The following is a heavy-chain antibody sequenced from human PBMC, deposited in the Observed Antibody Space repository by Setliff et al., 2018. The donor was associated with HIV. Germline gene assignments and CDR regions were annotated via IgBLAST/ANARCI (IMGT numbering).Heavy chain of an antibody. CDR1: GGSFSGYY. CDR2: IIHSGST. V-gene: IGHV4-34*12. CDR3: AKKGNGDYHFDY. Sequence: SETLSLTCAVYGGSFSGYYWSWIRQPPGKGLEWIGEIIHSGSTNYNPSLKSRVTMSVDTSKNQLSLKLSSVTAVDTAVYYCAKKGNGDYHFDYWGQGTLVTVSS. D-gene: IGHD4-17*01. J-gene: IGHJ4*02.